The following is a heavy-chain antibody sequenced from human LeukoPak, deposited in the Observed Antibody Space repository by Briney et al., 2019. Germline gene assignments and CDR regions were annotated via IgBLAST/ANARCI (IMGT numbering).Heavy chain of an antibody. CDR1: GFTLSSYK. D-gene: IGHD3-10*01. V-gene: IGHV3-48*03. CDR3: ARDYYASGSYNSWASDI. J-gene: IGHJ3*02. CDR2: ITSSGTNM. Sequence: PGGSLRLSCTASGFTLSSYKMKWVRQAPGKGLEWVSYITSSGTNMYYADSVKGRFTISRDNAKNSLYLQMTSLRAEDTGVYYCARDYYASGSYNSWASDIWGQGTMVTVS.